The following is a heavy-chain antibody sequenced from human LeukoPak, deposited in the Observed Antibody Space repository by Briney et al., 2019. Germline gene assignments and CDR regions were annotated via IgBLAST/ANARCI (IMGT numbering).Heavy chain of an antibody. CDR1: GDSISFNY. D-gene: IGHD1-26*01. J-gene: IGHJ4*02. CDR3: AKRIGSYWY. Sequence: SETLSLTCAVSGDSISFNYWNWIRQPPGKGLEWIGHIDYSGSTSYNPSLKSRLTISIDTSKDQFSLYLSSVTAADTGVYYCAKRIGSYWYWGQGTLVTVSS. V-gene: IGHV4-59*01. CDR2: IDYSGST.